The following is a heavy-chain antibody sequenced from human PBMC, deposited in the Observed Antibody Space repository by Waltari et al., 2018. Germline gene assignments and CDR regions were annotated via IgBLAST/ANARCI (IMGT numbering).Heavy chain of an antibody. Sequence: QVQLQQWGAGLLKPSETLSLTCAVYGGSFIGYYWCWIRQPPGTGLEWIGEINHSGSTNYNPSLKSRVTISVDTSKNQCSLKLSSVTAADTAVYYCARGKGGTVTSYYYYYGMDVWGQGTTVTVSS. D-gene: IGHD4-17*01. CDR3: ARGKGGTVTSYYYYYGMDV. CDR1: GGSFIGYY. J-gene: IGHJ6*02. V-gene: IGHV4-34*01. CDR2: INHSGST.